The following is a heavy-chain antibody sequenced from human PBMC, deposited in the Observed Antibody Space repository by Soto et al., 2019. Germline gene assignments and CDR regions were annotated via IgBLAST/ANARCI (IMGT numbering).Heavy chain of an antibody. V-gene: IGHV3-30-3*01. CDR3: ARACTNGVCLNDY. D-gene: IGHD2-8*01. CDR1: GFTFSIYA. J-gene: IGHJ4*02. CDR2: ISYDGSNK. Sequence: QVQLVESGGGVVQPGRCRRLSCAASGFTFSIYAMHCVRQAPGKGLEWGAVISYDGSNKYYADSVKGRFTISRDNSKNTLYLQMNRPRAEDTDLYYCARACTNGVCLNDYWGQRTLVTVS.